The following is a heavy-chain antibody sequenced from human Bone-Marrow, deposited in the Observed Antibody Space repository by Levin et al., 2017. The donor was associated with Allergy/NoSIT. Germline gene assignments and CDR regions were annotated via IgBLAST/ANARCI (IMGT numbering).Heavy chain of an antibody. V-gene: IGHV3-11*01. CDR2: ISKDGYNI. J-gene: IGHJ4*02. D-gene: IGHD3-16*01. Sequence: GGSLRLSCQASGFIFRDFYMSWVRQTPGQGLEWIAEISKDGYNIYYADSLRGRFTVSRDNTKNSLYLHMSILTPDDTAVDYCARDGGLIDYWGQGTLVTVSS. CDR3: ARDGGLIDY. CDR1: GFIFRDFY.